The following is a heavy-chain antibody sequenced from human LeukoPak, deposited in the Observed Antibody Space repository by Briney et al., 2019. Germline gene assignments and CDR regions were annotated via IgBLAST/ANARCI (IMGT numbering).Heavy chain of an antibody. J-gene: IGHJ4*02. Sequence: SETLSLTCAVYGGSFSGYYWSWIRQPPGKGREWIGEINHSGSTNYNPSLKSRVTISVDTSKNQFSPKLSSMTAADTAVYYCARGRRKIVVGTAYDYWGQGTPVTVSS. CDR1: GGSFSGYY. CDR3: ARGRRKIVVGTAYDY. V-gene: IGHV4-34*01. CDR2: INHSGST. D-gene: IGHD3-22*01.